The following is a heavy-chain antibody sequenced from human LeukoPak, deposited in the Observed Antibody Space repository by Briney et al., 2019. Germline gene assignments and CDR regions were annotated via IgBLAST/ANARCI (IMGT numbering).Heavy chain of an antibody. Sequence: SETLSLTCAVYGGSFSGYYWSWIRQPPGKGLEWIGEINHSGSTNYNPSLKSRVTISVDTSKNQFSLKLSSVTAADTAVYYCARSLSRVPAAIFSPYMDVWGKGTTVTVSS. J-gene: IGHJ6*03. CDR2: INHSGST. CDR1: GGSFSGYY. CDR3: ARSLSRVPAAIFSPYMDV. D-gene: IGHD2-2*02. V-gene: IGHV4-34*01.